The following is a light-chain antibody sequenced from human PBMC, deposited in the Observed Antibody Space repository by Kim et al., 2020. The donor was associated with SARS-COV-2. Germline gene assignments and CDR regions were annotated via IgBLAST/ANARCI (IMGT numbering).Light chain of an antibody. J-gene: IGKJ3*01. CDR1: QSISSH. CDR3: HQSSITPFT. Sequence: DIQMTQSPSSLSASVGDRVTITCRTSQSISSHLNWYHQKPGRAPKLLISAASTLQGGVPSRFSGSGSETDFTLTISSLQPEDFATYFCHQSSITPFTFGPGTKVDI. CDR2: AAS. V-gene: IGKV1-39*01.